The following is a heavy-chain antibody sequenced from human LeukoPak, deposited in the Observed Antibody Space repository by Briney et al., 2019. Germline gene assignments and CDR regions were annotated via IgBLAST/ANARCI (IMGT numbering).Heavy chain of an antibody. Sequence: GGSLRLSCAASGFTVSSNYMSWVRQAPGKGLEWVAFIRYDGNNKYYADSVKGRFTISRDNSKNTLYLQMNSLRAEDTAVYYCAKDFPTYCSVGSSYYYFTYGGKETRLTVSS. CDR1: GFTVSSNY. J-gene: IGHJ4*02. D-gene: IGHD2-15*01. V-gene: IGHV3-30*02. CDR3: AKDFPTYCSVGSSYYYFTY. CDR2: IRYDGNNK.